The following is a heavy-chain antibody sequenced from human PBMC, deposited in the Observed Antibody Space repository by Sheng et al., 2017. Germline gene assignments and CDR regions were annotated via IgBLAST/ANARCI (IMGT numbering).Heavy chain of an antibody. V-gene: IGHV4-38-2*01. Sequence: QVQLQESVPGLVKPSETLSLTCAVSGYSISSGYYWGWIRQPPGKGLEWIGSIYHSGSTYYNPSLKSRVTISVDTSKNQFSLKLSSVTAADTAVYYCARAPYCSGGSCYTIDNWFDPWGQGTLVTVSS. CDR1: GYSISSGYY. D-gene: IGHD2-15*01. CDR2: IYHSGST. J-gene: IGHJ5*02. CDR3: ARAPYCSGGSCYTIDNWFDP.